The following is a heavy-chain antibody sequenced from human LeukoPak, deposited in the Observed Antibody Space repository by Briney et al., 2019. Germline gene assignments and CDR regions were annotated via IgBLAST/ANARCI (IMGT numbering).Heavy chain of an antibody. J-gene: IGHJ3*02. CDR3: ARYLMVRGVIIVDAFDI. D-gene: IGHD3-10*01. CDR2: INHSGST. Sequence: SETLSLTRAVYGGSFSGYYWSWIRQPPGKGLEWIGEINHSGSTNYNPSLKSRVTISVDTSKNQFSLKLSSVTAADTAVYYCARYLMVRGVIIVDAFDIWGQGTMVTVSS. CDR1: GGSFSGYY. V-gene: IGHV4-34*01.